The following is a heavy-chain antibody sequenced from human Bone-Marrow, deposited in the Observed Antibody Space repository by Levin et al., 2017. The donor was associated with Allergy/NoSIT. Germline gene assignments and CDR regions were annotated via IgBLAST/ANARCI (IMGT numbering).Heavy chain of an antibody. CDR1: GFPFRSYA. V-gene: IGHV3-23*01. Sequence: LSLTCAASGFPFRSYAMSWVRQAPGKGLEWVSAISGSGGSTYYADSVKGRFTISRDNSKNTLYLQMNSLRAEDTAVYYCAKANDYGDYYFDYWGQGTLVTVSS. CDR2: ISGSGGST. D-gene: IGHD4-17*01. CDR3: AKANDYGDYYFDY. J-gene: IGHJ4*02.